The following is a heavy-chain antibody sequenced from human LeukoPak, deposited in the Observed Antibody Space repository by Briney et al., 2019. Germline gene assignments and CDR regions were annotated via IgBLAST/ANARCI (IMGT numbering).Heavy chain of an antibody. CDR3: ARTLKWLSPRFDY. D-gene: IGHD3-22*01. Sequence: GGSLRLSCAASGFTFDDYAMHWVRQAPGKGLEWVSGISWNSGSIGYADSVKGRFTISRDNSKNTLYLQMNSLRTDDTAVYYCARTLKWLSPRFDYWGQGTLVTVSS. CDR1: GFTFDDYA. V-gene: IGHV3-9*01. CDR2: ISWNSGSI. J-gene: IGHJ4*02.